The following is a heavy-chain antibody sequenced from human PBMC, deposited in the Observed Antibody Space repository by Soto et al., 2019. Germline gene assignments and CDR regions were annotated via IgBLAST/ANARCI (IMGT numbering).Heavy chain of an antibody. D-gene: IGHD3-3*02. V-gene: IGHV4-59*08. CDR3: ASPKIAFYNWFDP. CDR1: GGTISSWY. J-gene: IGHJ5*02. CDR2: IYYSGST. Sequence: SETLSLTCTVSGGTISSWYWSWIRQPPGKGLDWIGYIYYSGSTNCNPSLKSRVTISVDTSKNQFSLKLSSVTAADTAVYYCASPKIAFYNWFDPWGQGTLVTVSS.